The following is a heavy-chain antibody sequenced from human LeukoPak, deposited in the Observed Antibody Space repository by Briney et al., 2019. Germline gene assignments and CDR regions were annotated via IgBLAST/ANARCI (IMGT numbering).Heavy chain of an antibody. CDR1: GYSFTSYW. Sequence: GESLKISCKGSGYSFTSYWISWVRQMPGKGLEWMGRIDPSDSYTNYSPSFQGHVTISADKSISTAYLQWSSLKASDTAMYYCASHGYSSSWSFDYWGQGTLVTVS. D-gene: IGHD6-13*01. V-gene: IGHV5-10-1*01. CDR2: IDPSDSYT. J-gene: IGHJ4*02. CDR3: ASHGYSSSWSFDY.